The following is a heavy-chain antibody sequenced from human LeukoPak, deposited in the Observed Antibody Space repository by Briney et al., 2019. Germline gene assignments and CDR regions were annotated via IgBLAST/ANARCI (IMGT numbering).Heavy chain of an antibody. V-gene: IGHV1-69*13. CDR1: GGTFSSYA. Sequence: SVKVSCKASGGTFSSYAISWVRQAPGQGLEWMGGIIPIFGTASYAQKFQGRVTITADESTSTAYMELSSLRSEDTAVYYCARGGMTTVVTPSYWGQGTLVTVSS. CDR3: ARGGMTTVVTPSY. D-gene: IGHD4-23*01. CDR2: IIPIFGTA. J-gene: IGHJ4*02.